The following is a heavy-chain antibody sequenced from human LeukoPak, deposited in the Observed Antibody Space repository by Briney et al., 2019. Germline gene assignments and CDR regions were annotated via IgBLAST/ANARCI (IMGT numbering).Heavy chain of an antibody. D-gene: IGHD3-10*01. CDR2: ISGSGGST. Sequence: GGSLRLSCATSGFTFSSYAMSWVRQAPGEGLEWVSAISGSGGSTYYADSVKGRFTISRDNSKNTLYLQMNSLRAEDTAVYYCAKLHTVQLRLWFGELLSYFQHWGQGTLVTVSS. CDR3: AKLHTVQLRLWFGELLSYFQH. J-gene: IGHJ1*01. V-gene: IGHV3-23*01. CDR1: GFTFSSYA.